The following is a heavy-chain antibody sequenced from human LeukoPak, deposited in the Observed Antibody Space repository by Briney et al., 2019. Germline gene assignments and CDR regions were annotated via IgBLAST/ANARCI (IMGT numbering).Heavy chain of an antibody. J-gene: IGHJ4*02. CDR2: ISGTDNTM. V-gene: IGHV3-11*01. CDR3: TRDGSNGYHPLGWFDY. Sequence: GGSLRLSCAASGFTFSDYYMSWIRQAPGKGLEWVSYISGTDNTMYYADSVKGRFTMSRDNAKNSLYLQMNSLRAEDTAVYYCTRDGSNGYHPLGWFDYWGQGTLVTVSS. CDR1: GFTFSDYY. D-gene: IGHD3-16*01.